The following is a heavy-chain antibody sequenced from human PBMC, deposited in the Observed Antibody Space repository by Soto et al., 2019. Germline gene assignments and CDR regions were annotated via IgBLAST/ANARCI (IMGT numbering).Heavy chain of an antibody. CDR3: ARDLNPEWELAFHY. CDR1: GFTFSSYS. D-gene: IGHD1-26*01. Sequence: PGGSLRLSCAASGFTFSSYSMNWVRQAPGKGLEWVSYISSSSSYTNYADSVKGRFTISRDNAKNSLYLQMNSLRAEDTAVYYCARDLNPEWELAFHYWGQGTLVTVSS. V-gene: IGHV3-21*05. CDR2: ISSSSSYT. J-gene: IGHJ4*02.